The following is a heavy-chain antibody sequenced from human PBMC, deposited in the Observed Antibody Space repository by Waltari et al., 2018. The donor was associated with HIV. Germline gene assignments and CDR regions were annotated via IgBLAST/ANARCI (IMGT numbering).Heavy chain of an antibody. V-gene: IGHV4-39*01. CDR2: IYYSGST. Sequence: QLQLQESGPGLVKPSETLSLTCTVSGGSISSSSYYWGWIRQPPGKGLEGIGSIYYSGSTYYNPALKRRVRRSVDTSKNHVALKLSAVTAADTAVYYCARHMGDGYEITEGSFDYWGQGTLVTVSS. CDR1: GGSISSSSYY. J-gene: IGHJ4*02. D-gene: IGHD5-12*01. CDR3: ARHMGDGYEITEGSFDY.